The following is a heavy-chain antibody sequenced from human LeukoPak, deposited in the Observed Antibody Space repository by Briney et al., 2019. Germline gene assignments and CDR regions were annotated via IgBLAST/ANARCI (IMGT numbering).Heavy chain of an antibody. CDR3: AREVIWLGPYYFDY. CDR1: GGSISSSSYY. D-gene: IGHD6-19*01. CDR2: IYYSGST. Sequence: SETLSLTCTVSGGSISSSSYYWGWIRQPPGKGPEWIGSIYYSGSTYYNPSLKSRVTISVDTSKNQFSLKLSSVTAADTAVYYCAREVIWLGPYYFDYWGQGTLVTVSS. V-gene: IGHV4-39*07. J-gene: IGHJ4*02.